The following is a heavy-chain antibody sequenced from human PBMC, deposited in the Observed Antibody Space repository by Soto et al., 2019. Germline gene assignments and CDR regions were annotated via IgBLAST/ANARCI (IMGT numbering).Heavy chain of an antibody. Sequence: ASMKVSCNTSGYTFTSYGISWVRQAPGQGLEWMGWISAYNGNTNYAQKLQGRVTMTTDTSTSTAYMELRSLRSDDTAVYYCARAWTMWVSYFDYWGQGTLVTVAS. CDR1: GYTFTSYG. J-gene: IGHJ4*02. CDR3: ARAWTMWVSYFDY. D-gene: IGHD1-26*01. CDR2: ISAYNGNT. V-gene: IGHV1-18*04.